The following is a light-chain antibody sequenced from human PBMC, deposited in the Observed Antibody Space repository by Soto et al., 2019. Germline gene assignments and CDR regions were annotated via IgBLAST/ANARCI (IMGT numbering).Light chain of an antibody. CDR2: KAS. J-gene: IGKJ2*01. Sequence: DIQMTQSPSTLSASVGDRVTFTCRASQSISAWLAWYQQKPGKVPRLLIYKASSLEGGVPSRVTGSGSGTEFTLNITNLQPDDFATYYCQQYHSYPYTFGQGTKLEIK. CDR3: QQYHSYPYT. CDR1: QSISAW. V-gene: IGKV1-5*03.